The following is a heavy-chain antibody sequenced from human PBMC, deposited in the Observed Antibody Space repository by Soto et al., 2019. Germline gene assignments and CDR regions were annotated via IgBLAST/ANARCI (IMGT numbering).Heavy chain of an antibody. D-gene: IGHD4-4*01. CDR1: GFTFSSYA. Sequence: GGSLRLSCAASGFTFSSYAMSWVRQAPGKGLEWVSSISGSGDNTYYADSVKGRFTISRDNSKNTLYLQMNSLRVENTAVYYCVKNPGNYVGWFDPWGQGTLVTVSS. CDR3: VKNPGNYVGWFDP. J-gene: IGHJ5*02. CDR2: ISGSGDNT. V-gene: IGHV3-23*01.